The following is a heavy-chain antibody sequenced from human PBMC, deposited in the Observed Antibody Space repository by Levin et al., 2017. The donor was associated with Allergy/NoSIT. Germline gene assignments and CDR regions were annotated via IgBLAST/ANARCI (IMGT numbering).Heavy chain of an antibody. D-gene: IGHD3-9*01. CDR3: ARGPPPLTGYSLEY. J-gene: IGHJ4*02. V-gene: IGHV1-8*01. CDR1: GYTFTSYD. CDR2: MNPNSGNT. Sequence: GESLKISCKASGYTFTSYDINWVRQATGQGLEWMGWMNPNSGNTGYAQKFQGRVTMTRNTSISTAYMELSSLRSEDTAVYYCARGPPPLTGYSLEYWGQGTLVTVSS.